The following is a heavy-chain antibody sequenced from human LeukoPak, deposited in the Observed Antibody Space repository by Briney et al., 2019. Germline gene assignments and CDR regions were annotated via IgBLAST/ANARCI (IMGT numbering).Heavy chain of an antibody. V-gene: IGHV4-34*01. CDR2: INHSGST. CDR3: AGGRGNGAFDY. CDR1: GGSFSGYY. J-gene: IGHJ4*02. D-gene: IGHD1-1*01. Sequence: SETLSLTCAVYGGSFSGYYWSWIRQPPGKGLEWIGEINHSGSTNYNPSLKSRVTISVDTSKNQFSLKLSSVTAADTAVCYCAGGRGNGAFDYWGQGTLVTVSS.